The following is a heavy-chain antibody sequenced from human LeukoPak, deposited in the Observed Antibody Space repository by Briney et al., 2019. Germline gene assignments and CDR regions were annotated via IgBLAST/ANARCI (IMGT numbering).Heavy chain of an antibody. D-gene: IGHD1-14*01. CDR2: IYTSGST. V-gene: IGHV4-61*02. J-gene: IGHJ4*02. CDR1: GGSISSGSYY. CDR3: ARGESRSFDY. Sequence: SETLSLTCTVSGGSISSGSYYWSWIRQPAGKGLEWIGRIYTSGSTNYNPSLKSRVTMSADTSKNQFSLKLSSVTAADTAVYYCARGESRSFDYWGQGTLVTVSS.